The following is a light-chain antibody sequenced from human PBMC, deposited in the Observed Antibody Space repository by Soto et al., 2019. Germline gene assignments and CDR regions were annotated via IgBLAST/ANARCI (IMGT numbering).Light chain of an antibody. CDR2: GAS. V-gene: IGKV3-20*01. J-gene: IGKJ1*01. CDR3: QQYGSSPQT. Sequence: ELVLTQSPGTLSLSPGERATLSCWASQRVSSGYLAWYQQKPGQAPRLLIYGASSRATGIPDRFSGSGSGTDFTLTISRLEPEDFAVYYCQQYGSSPQTFGQGTKVDIK. CDR1: QRVSSGY.